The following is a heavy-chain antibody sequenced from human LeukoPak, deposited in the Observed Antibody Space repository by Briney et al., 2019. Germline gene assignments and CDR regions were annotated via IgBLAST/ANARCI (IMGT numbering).Heavy chain of an antibody. Sequence: GGSLRLSCAASAFTFSSFGMHWVRQAPGKGLEWVSFIRSDGSTKYYADSVKGRFTISRDNSKNTLYLQMNSLRAEDTAVYYCARAFSSELTSYGELNEYFQQWGQGTLVTVSS. CDR3: ARAFSSELTSYGELNEYFQQ. CDR1: AFTFSSFG. V-gene: IGHV3-30*02. CDR2: IRSDGSTK. J-gene: IGHJ1*01. D-gene: IGHD4-17*01.